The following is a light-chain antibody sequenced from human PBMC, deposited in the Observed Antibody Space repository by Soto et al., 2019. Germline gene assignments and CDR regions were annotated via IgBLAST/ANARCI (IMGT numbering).Light chain of an antibody. Sequence: QSVLTQPASVSGSPGQSITISCTGTSSDVGGYNYVSWYQHHPGKAPKLIIYDVTNRPSGVSNPFSGSKSGNTASLTISGLQPEDEADYYCSSYTTSNIRQIGFGTGTKVTVL. CDR3: SSYTTSNIRQIG. CDR1: SSDVGGYNY. CDR2: DVT. V-gene: IGLV2-14*03. J-gene: IGLJ1*01.